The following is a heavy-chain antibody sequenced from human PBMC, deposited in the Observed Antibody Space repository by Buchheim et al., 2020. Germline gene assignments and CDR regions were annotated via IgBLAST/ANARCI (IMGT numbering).Heavy chain of an antibody. CDR1: GGSISSGDYY. D-gene: IGHD3-10*01. CDR2: IYYSGST. Sequence: QVQLQESGPGLVKPSQTLSLTCTVSGGSISSGDYYWSWIRQPPGKGLEWIGYIYYSGSTYYNPSLKSRVTLSVDTSKNQFSLKLSSVTAADTAVYYCARDRVIGWFGELLSNYYYYYGMDVWGQGTT. V-gene: IGHV4-30-4*01. CDR3: ARDRVIGWFGELLSNYYYYYGMDV. J-gene: IGHJ6*02.